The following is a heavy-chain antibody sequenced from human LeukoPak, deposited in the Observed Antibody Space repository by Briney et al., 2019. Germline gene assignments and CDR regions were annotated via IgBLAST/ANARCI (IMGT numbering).Heavy chain of an antibody. D-gene: IGHD3-10*01. Sequence: SETLSLTCTVSGGSISSSSYYWGWIRQPPGKGLEWIGSIYYSGSTYYNPSLKGRVTISVDTSKNQFSLKLSSVTAADTAVYYCARPGSYNWSDPCGQGTLVTVSS. CDR1: GGSISSSSYY. CDR3: ARPGSYNWSDP. CDR2: IYYSGST. J-gene: IGHJ5*02. V-gene: IGHV4-39*01.